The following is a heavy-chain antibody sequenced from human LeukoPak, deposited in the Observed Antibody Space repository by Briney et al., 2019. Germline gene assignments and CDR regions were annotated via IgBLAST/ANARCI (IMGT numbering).Heavy chain of an antibody. V-gene: IGHV4-59*11. Sequence: SETLSLTCTVSGGSITSHYWSWIRQPPGKGFEWIGYIYYSGSTNYNPSLKSRVTISIDTSKNQFSLKLSSVTAADTAIYYCARDYYDNSGYYHVFDSWGQGTLVTVSS. J-gene: IGHJ4*02. CDR1: GGSITSHY. CDR2: IYYSGST. CDR3: ARDYYDNSGYYHVFDS. D-gene: IGHD3-22*01.